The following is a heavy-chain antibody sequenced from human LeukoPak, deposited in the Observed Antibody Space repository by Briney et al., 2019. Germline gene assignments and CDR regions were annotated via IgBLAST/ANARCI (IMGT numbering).Heavy chain of an antibody. Sequence: SETLSLTCTVSGGSISSYYWSWIRQPPGKGLEWIGYIYYSGSTNYNPSLKSRVTISVDTSKNQFSLKVSSVTAADTAVYYCARSITGTLGLYYYYMDVWGKGTTVTVSS. CDR1: GGSISSYY. CDR2: IYYSGST. CDR3: ARSITGTLGLYYYYMDV. V-gene: IGHV4-59*01. D-gene: IGHD1-20*01. J-gene: IGHJ6*03.